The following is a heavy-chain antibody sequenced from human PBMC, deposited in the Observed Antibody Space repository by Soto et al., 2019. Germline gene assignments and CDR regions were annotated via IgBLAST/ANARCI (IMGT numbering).Heavy chain of an antibody. J-gene: IGHJ4*02. Sequence: XESLRLSCAASGFTFSDYYMSWIRQAPGKGLEWISYISSRGDIIYYADSVKGRFTISRDNAKNSLYLQMNSLRAEDTAVYYCARDLGYYDSSGYFDYWGQGTLVT. V-gene: IGHV3-11*01. CDR1: GFTFSDYY. D-gene: IGHD3-22*01. CDR2: ISSRGDII. CDR3: ARDLGYYDSSGYFDY.